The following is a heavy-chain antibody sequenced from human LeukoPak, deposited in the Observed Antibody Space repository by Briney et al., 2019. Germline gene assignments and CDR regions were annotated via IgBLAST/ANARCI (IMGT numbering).Heavy chain of an antibody. D-gene: IGHD3-22*01. J-gene: IGHJ4*02. CDR3: AKGTVKYYYDSSGYYDY. CDR2: ISGSGGST. CDR1: GFTFSSYA. V-gene: IGHV3-23*01. Sequence: GGSLRLSCAASGFTFSSYAMSWVRQAPGKGLEWVSAISGSGGSTYYADFVKGRFTISRDNSKNTLYLQMNSLRAEDTAVYYCAKGTVKYYYDSSGYYDYWGQGTLVTVSS.